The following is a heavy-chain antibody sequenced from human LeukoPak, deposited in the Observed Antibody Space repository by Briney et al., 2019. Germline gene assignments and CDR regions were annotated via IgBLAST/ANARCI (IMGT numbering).Heavy chain of an antibody. V-gene: IGHV3-7*01. CDR2: IQHDGTER. CDR3: ARDSTVATYYGVDV. D-gene: IGHD6-19*01. Sequence: GGSLRLSCAASGFTFRSYWMTWVRQAPGKGLEWVANIQHDGTERNYVDSVRGRFTISRDNAKTSLYLQMNSLRAEDTAVYYCARDSTVATYYGVDVWGQGTTVTVSS. J-gene: IGHJ6*02. CDR1: GFTFRSYW.